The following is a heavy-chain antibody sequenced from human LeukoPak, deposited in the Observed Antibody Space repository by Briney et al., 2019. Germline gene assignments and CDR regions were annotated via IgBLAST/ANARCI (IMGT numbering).Heavy chain of an antibody. J-gene: IGHJ4*01. CDR3: VGKVTASGSYYPPDFDC. CDR2: ISGSGGST. D-gene: IGHD3-10*01. Sequence: GGSLRLSCAASGFTFSSYAMSWVRQAPGKGLEWVSAISGSGGSTYYADSVKGRFTISRDNSKNTLYLQMNSLRAEDTAVYYCVGKVTASGSYYPPDFDCCGQGTLVTASS. CDR1: GFTFSSYA. V-gene: IGHV3-23*01.